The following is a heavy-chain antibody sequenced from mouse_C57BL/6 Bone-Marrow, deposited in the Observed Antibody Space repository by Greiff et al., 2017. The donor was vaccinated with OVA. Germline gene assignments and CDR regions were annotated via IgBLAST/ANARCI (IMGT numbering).Heavy chain of an antibody. J-gene: IGHJ1*03. CDR3: ARAMVTNWYFDV. CDR1: GFTFSSYA. D-gene: IGHD2-2*01. CDR2: ISDGGSYT. Sequence: EVKLVESGGGLVKPGGSLKLSCAASGFTFSSYAMSWVRQTPEKRLEWVATISDGGSYTYYPDNVKGRFTISRDNAKNNLYLQMSHLKSEDTAMYYCARAMVTNWYFDVWGTGTTVTVSS. V-gene: IGHV5-4*03.